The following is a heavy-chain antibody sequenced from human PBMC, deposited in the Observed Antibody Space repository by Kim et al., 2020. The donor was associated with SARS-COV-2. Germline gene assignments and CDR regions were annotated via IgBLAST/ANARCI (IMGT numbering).Heavy chain of an antibody. D-gene: IGHD6-6*01. J-gene: IGHJ5*02. V-gene: IGHV4-34*01. CDR3: ARVRIATRRNWFDP. CDR1: GGSFSGYY. CDR2: INHSGST. Sequence: SETLSLTCAVYGGSFSGYYWSWIRQPPGKGLEWIGEINHSGSTNYNPSLKSRVTISVDTSKNQFSLKLNSVTAADTAVYYCARVRIATRRNWFDPWGQGTLVTVSS.